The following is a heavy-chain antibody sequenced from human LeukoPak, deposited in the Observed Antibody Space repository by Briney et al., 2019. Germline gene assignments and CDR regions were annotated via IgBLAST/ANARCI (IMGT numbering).Heavy chain of an antibody. CDR2: IYPGDSDT. V-gene: IGHV5-51*01. CDR3: ARSLAPAAIPGDWFDP. J-gene: IGHJ5*02. CDR1: GSSFTSYW. D-gene: IGHD2-2*02. Sequence: GESLKISCKGSGSSFTSYWIGWVRQMPGKGLEWMGIIYPGDSDTRYSPSFQGQVTISADKSISTAYLQWSSLKASDTAMYYCARSLAPAAIPGDWFDPWGQGTLVTVSS.